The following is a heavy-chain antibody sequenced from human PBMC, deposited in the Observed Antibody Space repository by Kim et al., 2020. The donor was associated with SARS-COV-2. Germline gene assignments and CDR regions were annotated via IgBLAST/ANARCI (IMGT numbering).Heavy chain of an antibody. V-gene: IGHV3-30*07. CDR3: ARDRIAASPSYYYDMDV. J-gene: IGHJ6*03. D-gene: IGHD6-13*01. Sequence: SVKGRFTISRDNSKNTLFLQLTRLTVEDTAVYYCARDRIAASPSYYYDMDVWGSGTTVTVS.